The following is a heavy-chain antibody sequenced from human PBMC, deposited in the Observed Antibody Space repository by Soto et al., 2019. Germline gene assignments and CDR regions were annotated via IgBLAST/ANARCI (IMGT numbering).Heavy chain of an antibody. CDR2: IYSGGST. Sequence: GGSLRLSCAASGFTVSSNYMSWVRQAPGKGLEWVSVIYSGGSTYYADSVKGRLTISRDNSKNTLYLQMNSLRAEDTAVYYCARDRDRSDAFDIWGQGTMVTVSS. CDR1: GFTVSSNY. J-gene: IGHJ3*02. V-gene: IGHV3-53*01. D-gene: IGHD2-15*01. CDR3: ARDRDRSDAFDI.